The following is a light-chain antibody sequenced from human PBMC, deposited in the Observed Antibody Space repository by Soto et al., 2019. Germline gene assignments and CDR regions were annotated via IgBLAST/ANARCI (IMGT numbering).Light chain of an antibody. CDR1: SSNIGSNT. CDR3: AAWDDSLNGWV. Sequence: QSVLTQPPSASGTPGQRVTISCSGSSSNIGSNTVNWYQQLPGTAPKLLIYTNNQRPSGVPDRFSGSKSGTSASLAISGLQSDDEADYYCAAWDDSLNGWVFGGGTKLIVL. CDR2: TNN. J-gene: IGLJ3*02. V-gene: IGLV1-44*01.